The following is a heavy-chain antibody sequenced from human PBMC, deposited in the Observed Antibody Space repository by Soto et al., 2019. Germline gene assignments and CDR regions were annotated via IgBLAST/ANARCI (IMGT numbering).Heavy chain of an antibody. Sequence: AASVKVSCKASGYTFTGYYMHWVRQAPGQGLEWMGWINPNSGGTNYAQKFQGRVTMTRDTSISTAYMELSRLRSDDTAVYYCARGYYDFWSGYRHFDYWGQGTLVTVSS. CDR1: GYTFTGYY. CDR3: ARGYYDFWSGYRHFDY. V-gene: IGHV1-2*02. CDR2: INPNSGGT. J-gene: IGHJ4*02. D-gene: IGHD3-3*01.